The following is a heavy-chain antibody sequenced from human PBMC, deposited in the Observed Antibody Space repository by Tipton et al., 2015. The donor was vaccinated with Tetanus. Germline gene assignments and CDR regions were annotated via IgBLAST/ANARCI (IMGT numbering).Heavy chain of an antibody. J-gene: IGHJ3*01. V-gene: IGHV1-69*01. CDR3: ARHYGDYGGAFDL. CDR1: GGTFTNYA. CDR2: ITPIFGTT. Sequence: QVQLVQSGAEMKKPGSSVKVSCKASGGTFTNYALSWVRQAPGQGLEWVGGITPIFGTTNSAPKFQGRVTITADESTNTAYMELSSLRSEDTAVYYCARHYGDYGGAFDLWGQGTMVTVSS. D-gene: IGHD4-17*01.